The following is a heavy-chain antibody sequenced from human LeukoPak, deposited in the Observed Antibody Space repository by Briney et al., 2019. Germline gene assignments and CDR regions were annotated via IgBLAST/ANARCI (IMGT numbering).Heavy chain of an antibody. CDR1: GLSFSSHG. CDR3: ARLRGSYFDN. V-gene: IGHV3-33*01. J-gene: IGHJ4*02. D-gene: IGHD3-10*01. Sequence: GRSLRLSCAASGLSFSSHGMLWARQAPGEGLEWVALIWFDGSNKYYADSVKGRFTISRDNSKNTLYLQMNSLRVEDTAVYYCARLRGSYFDNWGQGTLVTVSS. CDR2: IWFDGSNK.